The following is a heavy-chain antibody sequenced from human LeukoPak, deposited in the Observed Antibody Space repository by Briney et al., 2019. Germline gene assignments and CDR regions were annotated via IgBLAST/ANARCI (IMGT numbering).Heavy chain of an antibody. D-gene: IGHD3-16*02. CDR2: INPNSGGT. V-gene: IGHV1-2*06. J-gene: IGHJ3*02. CDR3: ALLRLGELSLLSVAFDI. Sequence: ASVKVSCKASGFTFTSHDYNWVRQAPGQGLEWMGRINPNSGGTNYAQKFQGRVTMTRDTSISTAYMELSRLRSDDTAVYYCALLRLGELSLLSVAFDIWGQGTMVTVSS. CDR1: GFTFTSHD.